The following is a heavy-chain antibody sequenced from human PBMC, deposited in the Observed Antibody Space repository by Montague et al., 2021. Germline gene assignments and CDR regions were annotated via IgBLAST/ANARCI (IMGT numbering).Heavy chain of an antibody. CDR1: GDSDAINSAA. V-gene: IGHV6-1*01. CDR2: TYYRSKWCN. Sequence: CAISGDSDAINSAACNWIRQSPSIHLQQQVRTYYRSKWCNEYAVSVNSRITINPDTSKNQFSLQVNSVTPEDTAVYYCARGADRYYFYGMDVWGQGTTVTVSS. CDR3: ARGADRYYFYGMDV. J-gene: IGHJ6*02. D-gene: IGHD6-19*01.